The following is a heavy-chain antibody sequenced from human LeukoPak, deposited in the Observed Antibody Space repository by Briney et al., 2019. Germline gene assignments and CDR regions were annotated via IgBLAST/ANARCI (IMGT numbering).Heavy chain of an antibody. V-gene: IGHV5-10-1*01. CDR3: ARKGSSASSDYGMDV. Sequence: GESLRISCKGSGYSFTSYWISWVRQMPGKGLEWMGRIDPSDSYTNYSPSFQGHVTISADKSISTVYLQWSSLKASDTAMYYCARKGSSASSDYGMDVWGQGTTVTVSS. CDR2: IDPSDSYT. D-gene: IGHD2-2*01. J-gene: IGHJ6*02. CDR1: GYSFTSYW.